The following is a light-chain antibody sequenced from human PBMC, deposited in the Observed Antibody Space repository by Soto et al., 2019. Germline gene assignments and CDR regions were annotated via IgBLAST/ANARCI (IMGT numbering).Light chain of an antibody. Sequence: LTQPASVSASPGQSITISCTGTSSDIGDSNYVSWYQQHPGKAPKLVIYDVSNRPSGVSNRFSGSKSANTASLTISGLQAEDEADYYCSSFISSSTPYVFRTVTKVTVL. CDR1: SSDIGDSNY. CDR2: DVS. V-gene: IGLV2-14*03. CDR3: SSFISSSTPYV. J-gene: IGLJ1*01.